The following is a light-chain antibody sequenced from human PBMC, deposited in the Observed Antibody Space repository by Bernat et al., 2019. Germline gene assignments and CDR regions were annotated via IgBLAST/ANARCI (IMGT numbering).Light chain of an antibody. Sequence: AIRMTQSPSSFSASTGDRVTITCRASQGISSYLAWYQQKPGKAPKLLIYAASTLQSGVPSRFSGSGSGTDFTLTISCLQSEDFATYYCQQYYNYPWTFGQVTKVEIK. CDR1: QGISSY. CDR2: AAS. J-gene: IGKJ1*01. V-gene: IGKV1-8*01. CDR3: QQYYNYPWT.